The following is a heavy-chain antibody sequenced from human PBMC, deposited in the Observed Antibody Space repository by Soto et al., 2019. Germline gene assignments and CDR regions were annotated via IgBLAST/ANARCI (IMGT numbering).Heavy chain of an antibody. CDR2: ISSSSSYI. D-gene: IGHD6-13*01. Sequence: GGSLRLSCAASGFTFSSYSMNWVRQAPGKGLEWVSSISSSSSYIYYADSVKGRFTISRDNAKNSLYLQMNSLRAEDTAVYYCAGMYSSSWYVIFDYWGQGTLVTVSS. J-gene: IGHJ4*02. CDR3: AGMYSSSWYVIFDY. CDR1: GFTFSSYS. V-gene: IGHV3-21*01.